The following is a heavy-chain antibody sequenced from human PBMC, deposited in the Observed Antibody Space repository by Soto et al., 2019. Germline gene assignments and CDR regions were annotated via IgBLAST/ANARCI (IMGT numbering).Heavy chain of an antibody. CDR3: ATVWSSKGLAKFFSAFDI. CDR2: ISWNSGST. CDR1: GFTFDDYA. Sequence: EVQLVESGGGLVQPGRSLRLSCAASGFTFDDYAMHWVRQTPGKGLEWVSGISWNSGSTGYADSVKGRFTISRDNAMNPQYLQMNSLRAEDTAVYYCATVWSSKGLAKFFSAFDIWGEGTMVTVSS. J-gene: IGHJ3*02. V-gene: IGHV3-9*01. D-gene: IGHD3-10*01.